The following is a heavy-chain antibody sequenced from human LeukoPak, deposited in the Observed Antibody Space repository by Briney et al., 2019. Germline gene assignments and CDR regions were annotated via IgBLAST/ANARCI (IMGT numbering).Heavy chain of an antibody. Sequence: GGSLRLSCAASGFTFSSYGMSWVRQAPGKGLEWVSAISGSGGSTYYADSVKGRFTISGDNSKNTLYLQMNSLRAEDTAVYYCAPMVRGGYYFDYWGQGTLVTVSS. CDR3: APMVRGGYYFDY. CDR1: GFTFSSYG. CDR2: ISGSGGST. V-gene: IGHV3-23*01. D-gene: IGHD3-10*01. J-gene: IGHJ4*02.